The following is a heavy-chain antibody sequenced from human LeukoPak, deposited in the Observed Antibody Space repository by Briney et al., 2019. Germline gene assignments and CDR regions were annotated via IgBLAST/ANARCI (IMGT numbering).Heavy chain of an antibody. CDR3: ARDSEPTDGDPDLKLTHGGFDY. CDR1: GFTFSSYA. D-gene: IGHD4-17*01. Sequence: QPGRSLRLSCAASGFTFSSYAMHWVRQAPGKGLEWVAVISYDGSNKYYADSVKGRFTISRDNSKNTLYLQMNSLRAKDTAVYYCARDSEPTDGDPDLKLTHGGFDYWGQGTLVTVSS. V-gene: IGHV3-30*04. CDR2: ISYDGSNK. J-gene: IGHJ4*02.